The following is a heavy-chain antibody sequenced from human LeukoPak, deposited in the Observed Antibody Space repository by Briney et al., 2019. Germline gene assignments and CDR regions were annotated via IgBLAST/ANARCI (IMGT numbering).Heavy chain of an antibody. CDR2: INPNSGGT. Sequence: APVKVSCKASGYTFTGYYMHWVPQAPGQGLEWMGRINPNSGGTNYAQKFQGRVTMTRDTSISTAYMELSRLRSDDTAVYYCARGHYYYYYMDVWGKGTTVTLSS. J-gene: IGHJ6*03. CDR3: ARGHYYYYYMDV. V-gene: IGHV1-2*06. CDR1: GYTFTGYY.